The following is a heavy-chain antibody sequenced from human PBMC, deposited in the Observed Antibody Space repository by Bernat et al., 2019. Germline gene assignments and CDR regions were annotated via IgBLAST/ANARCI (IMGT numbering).Heavy chain of an antibody. CDR2: INAGNGNT. Sequence: QVQLVQSGAEVKKPGASVKASCEASGYTFTNYAIHWVRQAPGQRLEWMGWINAGNGNTKYSQKFQGRVTITRDTSASTAYMELSSLSSEDTAVYYCARGGDSSGYYYFDYWGQGTPVTVSS. V-gene: IGHV1-3*01. D-gene: IGHD3-22*01. J-gene: IGHJ4*02. CDR3: ARGGDSSGYYYFDY. CDR1: GYTFTNYA.